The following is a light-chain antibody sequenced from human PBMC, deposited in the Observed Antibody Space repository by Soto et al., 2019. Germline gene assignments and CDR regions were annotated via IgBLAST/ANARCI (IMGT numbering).Light chain of an antibody. CDR3: QQYNNWQYT. Sequence: EIVMTQSPATLSVSPGERATLSCRASQSVTSNLAWYQQKPGQAPRLLIYGAYTRATGVPARYTGRGSGTEFNLTFSSLQSEDFAVYYCQQYNNWQYTFGLGTKLDIK. CDR1: QSVTSN. J-gene: IGKJ2*01. V-gene: IGKV3-15*01. CDR2: GAY.